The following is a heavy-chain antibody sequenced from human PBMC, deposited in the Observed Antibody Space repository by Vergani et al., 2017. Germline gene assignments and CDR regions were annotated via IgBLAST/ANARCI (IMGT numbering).Heavy chain of an antibody. CDR2: ISYDGNKK. CDR1: GFPFSDYG. CDR3: ARDFLTRVTTLDYYYMGV. Sequence: QVQLVESGGGEVQPGRSLRLSCSAAGFPFSDYGVHWVRQAPGKGLEWVSVISYDGNKKNYADSVKGRFTISRDNSKNTLYLEMNALRAEDTAVYYCARDFLTRVTTLDYYYMGVWDKGTTVTVSS. J-gene: IGHJ6*03. D-gene: IGHD1-1*01. V-gene: IGHV3-30*03.